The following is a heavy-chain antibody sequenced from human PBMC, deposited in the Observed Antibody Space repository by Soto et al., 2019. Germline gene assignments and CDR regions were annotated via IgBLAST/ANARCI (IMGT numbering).Heavy chain of an antibody. D-gene: IGHD5-12*01. CDR3: AKSASGYDTPDAFDI. CDR2: ISYDGSNK. J-gene: IGHJ3*02. CDR1: AFTFSSYG. V-gene: IGHV3-30*18. Sequence: GGSLRLSCAASAFTFSSYGMHWIRQSPGKGLEWVAVISYDGSNKYYADSVKGRFTISRDNSKNTLYLQMNSLRAEDTAVYYCAKSASGYDTPDAFDIWGQGTMGTVSS.